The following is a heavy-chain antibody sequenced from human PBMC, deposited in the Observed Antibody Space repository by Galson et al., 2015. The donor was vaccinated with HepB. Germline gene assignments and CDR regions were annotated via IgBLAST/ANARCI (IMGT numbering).Heavy chain of an antibody. CDR1: GFTFSNYA. CDR2: ISGSVGSR. Sequence: SLRLSCAASGFTFSNYAMNWVRQAPGKGLEWVSGISGSVGSRYYIDSVRGRFTISRDNYRNTLYLEMNSLRAEDTAVYYCVKDRRAAAGQQNNFFDPWGQGTLVTVSS. V-gene: IGHV3-23*01. J-gene: IGHJ5*02. CDR3: VKDRRAAAGQQNNFFDP. D-gene: IGHD6-13*01.